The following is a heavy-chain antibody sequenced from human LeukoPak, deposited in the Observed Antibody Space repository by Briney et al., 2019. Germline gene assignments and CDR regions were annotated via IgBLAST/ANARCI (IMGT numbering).Heavy chain of an antibody. D-gene: IGHD3-10*01. CDR2: IKHDGSNK. CDR1: GFTFSNYW. V-gene: IGHV3-7*01. J-gene: IGHJ4*02. CDR3: ARGGVRGILLPVDY. Sequence: GGSLRPSCAASGFTFSNYWMSWVRQAPGKGLEWVANIKHDGSNKYYLDSVKGRFTPSRDNAKNSLYLQMNSLRAEDTAVYYCARGGVRGILLPVDYWGQGTLVTVSS.